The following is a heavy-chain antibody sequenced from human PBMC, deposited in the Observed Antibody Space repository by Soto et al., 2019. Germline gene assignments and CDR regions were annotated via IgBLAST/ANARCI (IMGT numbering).Heavy chain of an antibody. CDR3: AKDRKQWLDTRAYGLAV. J-gene: IGHJ6*02. CDR1: GFTFRSYG. V-gene: IGHV3-30*18. D-gene: IGHD6-19*01. Sequence: QVQLVESGGGVVQPGRSLRLSCAASGFTFRSYGMHWFRQAPGKGLEWVAGISYDGSNKYYADSLNGRFTISRDTSKNTLYLQMNSLRAEDTAVYYCAKDRKQWLDTRAYGLAVCCQGTTVTVSS. CDR2: ISYDGSNK.